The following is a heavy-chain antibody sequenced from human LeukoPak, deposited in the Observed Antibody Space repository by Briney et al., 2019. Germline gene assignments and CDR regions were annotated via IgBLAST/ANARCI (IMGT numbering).Heavy chain of an antibody. V-gene: IGHV4-34*01. CDR2: INHSGST. CDR1: GGSFSGYY. J-gene: IGHJ6*02. D-gene: IGHD2-2*01. Sequence: PSETLSLTCAVYGGSFSGYYWSWIRQPPGKGLEWIGEINHSGSTNYNPFLKSRVTISVDTSKNQFSLKLSSVTAADTAVYYCASRRYCSSTSCPTPPRYYYYGMDVWGQGTTVTVSS. CDR3: ASRRYCSSTSCPTPPRYYYYGMDV.